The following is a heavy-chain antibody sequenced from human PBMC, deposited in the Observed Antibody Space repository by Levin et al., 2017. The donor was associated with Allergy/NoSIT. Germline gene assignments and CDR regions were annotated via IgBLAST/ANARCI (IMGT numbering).Heavy chain of an antibody. D-gene: IGHD3-22*01. J-gene: IGHJ4*02. CDR3: AIPYYYVGGRYYTDY. Sequence: LGESLKISCAASGFTFSNYWMTWVRQAPGKGLQWITIIKQDGSEKYYVDSVKGRFTISRDNAKNSLYLQMDSLRAEDTAVYYCAIPYYYVGGRYYTDYGGQGTLVTVSS. CDR1: GFTFSNYW. V-gene: IGHV3-7*01. CDR2: IKQDGSEK.